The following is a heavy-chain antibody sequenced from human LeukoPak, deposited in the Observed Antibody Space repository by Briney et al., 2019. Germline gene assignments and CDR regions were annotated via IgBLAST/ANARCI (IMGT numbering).Heavy chain of an antibody. D-gene: IGHD3-22*01. V-gene: IGHV4-59*12. CDR3: ARGVKATMMRSIPYGAFDI. CDR1: GDSIKSYY. J-gene: IGHJ3*02. Sequence: SETLSLTCIVSGDSIKSYYWNWIRQAPGKALEWIGHIHNNGDIAYNFSLKSRVTISMDTSKNQFSLKLSSVTAADTAVYYCARGVKATMMRSIPYGAFDIWGQGTMVTVSS. CDR2: IHNNGDI.